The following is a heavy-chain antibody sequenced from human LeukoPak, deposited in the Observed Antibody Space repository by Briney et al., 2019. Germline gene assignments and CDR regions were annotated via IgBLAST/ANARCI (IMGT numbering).Heavy chain of an antibody. J-gene: IGHJ5*02. CDR3: AREPAAMGWFDP. Sequence: SETLSLTCTVSGGSISSGDYYWSWIRQPPGKGLEWIGYIYYSGSTYYNPSLKSRVTISVDTSKNQFSLKLSSVTAADTAMYYCAREPAAMGWFDPWGQGTLVTVSS. CDR2: IYYSGST. CDR1: GGSISSGDYY. D-gene: IGHD2-2*01. V-gene: IGHV4-30-4*01.